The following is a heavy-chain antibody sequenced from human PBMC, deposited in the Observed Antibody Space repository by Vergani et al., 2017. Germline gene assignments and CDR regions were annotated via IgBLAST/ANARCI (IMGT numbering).Heavy chain of an antibody. J-gene: IGHJ3*02. CDR1: GFTFSSYA. V-gene: IGHV3-30*01. CDR2: ISYDGSNK. D-gene: IGHD5-18*01. Sequence: QVQLVESGGGVVQPGRSLRLSCAASGFTFSSYAMHWVRQAPGKGLEWVAVISYDGSNKYYADSVKGRFTIYRDNSKNTLYLQMNSLRAEDTAVYYCARGGKRYSSYDAFDIWGQGTMVTVSS. CDR3: ARGGKRYSSYDAFDI.